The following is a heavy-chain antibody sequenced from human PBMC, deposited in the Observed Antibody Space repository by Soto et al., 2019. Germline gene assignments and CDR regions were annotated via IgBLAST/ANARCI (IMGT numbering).Heavy chain of an antibody. CDR1: GYTLTGYY. CDR3: ASWGAGSSSSFDY. J-gene: IGHJ4*02. D-gene: IGHD6-6*01. V-gene: IGHV1-2*02. CDR2: INPNSGGT. Sequence: ASVKVSCKXSGYTLTGYYMHWVRQAPGQGLEWMGWINPNSGGTNYAQKFQGRVTMTRDTSISTAYMELNSLRAEDTAVYYCASWGAGSSSSFDYWGQGTLVTVSS.